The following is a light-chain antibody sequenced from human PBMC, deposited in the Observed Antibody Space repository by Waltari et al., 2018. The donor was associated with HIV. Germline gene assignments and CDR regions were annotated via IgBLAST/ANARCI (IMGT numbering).Light chain of an antibody. Sequence: SYDLTQPPSVSVSPGQPPRITSSGDALPTQQAYWYHQKPGQAPGMVIYKDSERPSGIPERFSGSSSGTTVTLTISGVQAEDEADYYCQSADSSGTYRVFGGGTKLTVL. V-gene: IGLV3-25*03. CDR2: KDS. CDR1: ALPTQQ. CDR3: QSADSSGTYRV. J-gene: IGLJ3*02.